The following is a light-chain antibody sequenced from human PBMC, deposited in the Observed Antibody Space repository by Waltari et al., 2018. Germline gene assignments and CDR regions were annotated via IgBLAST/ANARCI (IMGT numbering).Light chain of an antibody. J-gene: IGKJ2*01. CDR2: GAS. Sequence: DIVLTQSPGTLSLSPGERATLSCRASQSVSSSYLAWYQQKPGQPPRLLIYGASSRATDIPDRFSGSGSGTDFTLTISRLEPEDFAVYYCQQYGSSPRYTFGQGTKLEIK. CDR3: QQYGSSPRYT. CDR1: QSVSSSY. V-gene: IGKV3-20*01.